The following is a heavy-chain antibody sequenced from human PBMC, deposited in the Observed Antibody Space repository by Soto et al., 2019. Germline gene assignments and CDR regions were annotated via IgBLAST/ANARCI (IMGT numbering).Heavy chain of an antibody. J-gene: IGHJ4*02. CDR3: ASRGSLAFDY. CDR2: VISSSSYI. Sequence: GGSLRLPCAASGFTFSSYSMNWVRQAPGKGLEWVSSVISSSSYIYYADSVKGRFTIYRDNAKNSLYLQMNSLRAEDTAVYYCASRGSLAFDYWGQGTLVTVSS. CDR1: GFTFSSYS. V-gene: IGHV3-21*01.